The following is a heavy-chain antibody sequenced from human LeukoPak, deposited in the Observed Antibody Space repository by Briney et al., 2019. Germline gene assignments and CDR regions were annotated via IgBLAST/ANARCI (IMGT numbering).Heavy chain of an antibody. J-gene: IGHJ4*02. V-gene: IGHV3-23*01. CDR1: GFTFSSYA. CDR3: AKNYDFWSGYYLYHFDN. D-gene: IGHD3-3*01. CDR2: ISGSGGST. Sequence: PGGSLRLSCAASGFTFSSYAMSWVRQAPGKGLEWASAISGSGGSTYYADSVKGRFTISRDNSKNTLYLEMNSLRAEDAAVYYCAKNYDFWSGYYLYHFDNWGQGTLVTVSS.